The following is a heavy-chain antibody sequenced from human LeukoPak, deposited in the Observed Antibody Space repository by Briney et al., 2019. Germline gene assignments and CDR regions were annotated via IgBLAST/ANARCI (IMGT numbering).Heavy chain of an antibody. CDR3: ARGTGTTAYFDY. CDR1: GFTFSDYY. Sequence: GGSLRLSCAAFGFTFSDYYMSWIRQAPGKGQEWVSYISKSGSDSNFADSVKGRFTISRDNAKNSLYLQVNSLRAEDTAVYYCARGTGTTAYFDYWGQGTLVTVSS. CDR2: ISKSGSDS. J-gene: IGHJ4*02. V-gene: IGHV3-11*06. D-gene: IGHD1-1*01.